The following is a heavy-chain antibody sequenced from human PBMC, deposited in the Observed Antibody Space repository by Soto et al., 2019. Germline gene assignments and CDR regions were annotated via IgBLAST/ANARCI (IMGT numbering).Heavy chain of an antibody. J-gene: IGHJ6*02. CDR1: GYTFTSYD. V-gene: IGHV1-8*01. CDR3: ARGNEYDSSGYYSVGYYYYGMDV. D-gene: IGHD3-22*01. CDR2: MNPNSGNT. Sequence: ASVKVSCKASGYTFTSYDINWVRQATGQGLEWMGWMNPNSGNTGYAQKFQGRVTMTRNTSISTAYMELSSLRSEDTAVYYCARGNEYDSSGYYSVGYYYYGMDVWGQGTTVTVSS.